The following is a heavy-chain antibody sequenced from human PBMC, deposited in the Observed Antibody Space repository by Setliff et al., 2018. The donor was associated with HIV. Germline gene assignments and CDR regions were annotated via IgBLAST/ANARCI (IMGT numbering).Heavy chain of an antibody. Sequence: GGSLRLSCAASGFTFSDHYMDWVRQAPGKGLEWVGRTRHKVNSYTTEYAASVKGRFTIAIDDSKHSLYLEMNSLKPADTAVYNCARGRLLSSGSYYYYYMDVWGKGTTVTVSS. CDR1: GFTFSDHY. CDR2: TRHKVNSYTT. CDR3: ARGRLLSSGSYYYYYMDV. J-gene: IGHJ6*03. V-gene: IGHV3-72*01. D-gene: IGHD3-10*02.